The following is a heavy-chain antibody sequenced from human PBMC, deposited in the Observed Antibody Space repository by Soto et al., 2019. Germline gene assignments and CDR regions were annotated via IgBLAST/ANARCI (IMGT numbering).Heavy chain of an antibody. CDR2: ISSTGSYI. J-gene: IGHJ4*02. D-gene: IGHD5-12*01. Sequence: EVQLMESGGGLVKPGGSLRLSCVASGFTFSTYSMNWVRQAPGKGLEWVSCISSTGSYIFYADSMKGRFTISRDNAKNSLFLQINSLTAEDTAVYYCSSTPSSNIVATIVADYWGQGTLVTVSS. CDR3: SSTPSSNIVATIVADY. V-gene: IGHV3-21*01. CDR1: GFTFSTYS.